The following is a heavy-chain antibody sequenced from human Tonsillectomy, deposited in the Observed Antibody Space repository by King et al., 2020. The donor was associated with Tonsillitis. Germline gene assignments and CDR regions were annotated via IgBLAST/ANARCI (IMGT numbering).Heavy chain of an antibody. J-gene: IGHJ3*01. Sequence: QLVQSGAEMKKPGASMKVSCKASGFFFTYHFMNWVRQAPGQGLEWMGWINPTSGGARYVSEFQGGVTITRDPSISTVYMELSRLRYDDTAVYFCARDIPGLTTWDGAFDLWGQGTMLTVSS. CDR1: GFFFTYHF. CDR3: ARDIPGLTTWDGAFDL. V-gene: IGHV1-2*02. D-gene: IGHD2-2*02. CDR2: INPTSGGA.